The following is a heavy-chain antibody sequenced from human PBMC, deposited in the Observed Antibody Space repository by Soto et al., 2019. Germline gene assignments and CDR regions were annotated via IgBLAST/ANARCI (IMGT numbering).Heavy chain of an antibody. CDR3: ARVFTPQYSYGPGLYYYGMDV. D-gene: IGHD5-18*01. CDR2: ISYDGSNK. Sequence: PGGSLRLSCAASGFTFSSYAMHWVRQAPGKGLEWVAVISYDGSNKYYADSVKGRLTISRDNSKNTLYLQMNSLRAEDTAVYYCARVFTPQYSYGPGLYYYGMDVWGQGTTVTVSS. CDR1: GFTFSSYA. J-gene: IGHJ6*02. V-gene: IGHV3-30-3*01.